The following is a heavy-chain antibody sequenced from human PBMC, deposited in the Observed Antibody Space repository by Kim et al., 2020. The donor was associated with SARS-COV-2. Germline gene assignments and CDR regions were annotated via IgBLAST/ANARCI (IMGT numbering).Heavy chain of an antibody. CDR2: ISYDGSNK. V-gene: IGHV3-30*04. CDR3: ATSRNGYSSSGVVG. D-gene: IGHD6-13*01. CDR1: GFTFSSYA. J-gene: IGHJ1*01. Sequence: GGSLRLSCAASGFTFSSYAMHWVRQAPGKGLEWVAVISYDGSNKYYADSVKGRFTISRDNSKNTLYLQMNSLRAEDTAVYYCATSRNGYSSSGVVGWGQG.